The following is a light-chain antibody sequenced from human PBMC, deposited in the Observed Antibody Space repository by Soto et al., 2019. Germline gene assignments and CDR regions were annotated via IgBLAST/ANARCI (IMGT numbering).Light chain of an antibody. J-gene: IGLJ1*01. Sequence: SVLTQPRSVSGSPGQSVTIPCTGTRSDFGAYNNDSWYQQHTGDPPQGMIYDGTPRPSGVPERCSRAKSGITASLTISGLQDEDEADYYCCSYAGSYTWAFGNGTKV. CDR2: DGT. CDR1: RSDFGAYNN. CDR3: CSYAGSYTWA. V-gene: IGLV2-11*01.